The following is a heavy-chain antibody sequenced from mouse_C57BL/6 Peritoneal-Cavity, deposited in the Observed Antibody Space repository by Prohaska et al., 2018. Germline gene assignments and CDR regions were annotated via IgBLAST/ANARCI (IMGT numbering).Heavy chain of an antibody. D-gene: IGHD2-10*01. J-gene: IGHJ4*01. CDR3: ASLLRGYAMDY. V-gene: IGHV3-6*01. CDR2: ISYDGSN. Sequence: DVQLQESGPGLVKPSQSLSLTCSVTGYSITSGYYWHWIRQFPGNKLEWMGYISYDGSNNYNPSLKNRISITRDTSKNQFFLKLNSVTTEDTATYYCASLLRGYAMDYWGQGTSVTVSS. CDR1: GYSITSGYY.